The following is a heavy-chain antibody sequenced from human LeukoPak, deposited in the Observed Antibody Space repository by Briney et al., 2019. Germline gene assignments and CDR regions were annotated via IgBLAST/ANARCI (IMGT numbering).Heavy chain of an antibody. J-gene: IGHJ2*01. CDR2: ISSNSGSI. Sequence: SLRLSCAASGFTFDDYAMHWVRQAPGKGLEWVSGISSNSGSIGYADSVKGRFTISRDNAKNSLYLQMNSLRAEDTALYYCAKDLSELGATTDWYFDLWGRGTLVTVSS. CDR3: AKDLSELGATTDWYFDL. CDR1: GFTFDDYA. D-gene: IGHD1-26*01. V-gene: IGHV3-9*01.